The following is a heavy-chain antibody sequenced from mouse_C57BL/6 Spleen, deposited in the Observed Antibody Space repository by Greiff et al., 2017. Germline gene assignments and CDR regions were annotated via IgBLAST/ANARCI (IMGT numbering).Heavy chain of an antibody. CDR3: VIYYGYDGGFAY. J-gene: IGHJ3*01. CDR2: INPNNGGT. CDR1: GYTFTDYN. D-gene: IGHD2-2*01. V-gene: IGHV1-22*01. Sequence: EVQLQQSGPELVKPGASVKMSCKASGYTFTDYNMHWVKQSHGKSLEWIGYINPNNGGTSSNQKFKGKATLTVNKSSSAAYMELRSLTSEDSAVYYCVIYYGYDGGFAYWGQGTLVTVSA.